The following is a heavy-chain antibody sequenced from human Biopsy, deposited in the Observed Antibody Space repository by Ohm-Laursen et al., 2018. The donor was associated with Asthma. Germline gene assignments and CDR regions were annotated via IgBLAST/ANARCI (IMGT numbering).Heavy chain of an antibody. CDR1: GGSISSFY. J-gene: IGHJ5*02. CDR3: SRLADCSGGACYSYGWFDP. V-gene: IGHV4-59*01. CDR2: VYWTGST. D-gene: IGHD2-15*01. Sequence: GTLSLTCSVYGGSISSFYWSWIRQSPEKGLEWMGYVYWTGSTNYNPSLKSRITMSVDTSKNRMFLELTSVTPADTAVYYCSRLADCSGGACYSYGWFDPWGQGTRVTVSS.